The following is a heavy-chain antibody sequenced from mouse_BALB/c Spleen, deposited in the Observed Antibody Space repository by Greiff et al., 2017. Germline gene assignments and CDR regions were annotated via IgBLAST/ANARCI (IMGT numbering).Heavy chain of an antibody. CDR3: ARTHAMDY. Sequence: VKLMESGPELVKPGASVRISCKASGYTFTSYYIHWVKQRPGQGLEWIGWIYPGNVNTKYNEKFKGKATLTADKSSSTAYMQLSSLTSEDSAVYFCARTHAMDYWGQGTSVTVSS. V-gene: IGHV1S56*01. CDR2: IYPGNVNT. CDR1: GYTFTSYY. J-gene: IGHJ4*01.